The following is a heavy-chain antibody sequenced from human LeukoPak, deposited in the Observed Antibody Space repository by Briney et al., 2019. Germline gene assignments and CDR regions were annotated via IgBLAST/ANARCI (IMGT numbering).Heavy chain of an antibody. CDR1: GFTFSSCW. CDR2: INSDGSST. Sequence: PGGSLRLSCAASGFTFSSCWMHWVRQAPGKGLVWVSRINSDGSSTSYADSVKGRFTISRDNAKNTLYLQMNSLRAEDTAVYYCARRENYDILTGYYTWFDPWGQGTLVTVSS. CDR3: ARRENYDILTGYYTWFDP. D-gene: IGHD3-9*01. V-gene: IGHV3-74*01. J-gene: IGHJ5*02.